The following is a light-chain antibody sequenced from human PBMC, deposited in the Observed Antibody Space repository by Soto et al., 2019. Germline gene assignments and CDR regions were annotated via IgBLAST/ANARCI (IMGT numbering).Light chain of an antibody. CDR1: QSVSSSY. CDR2: GAS. CDR3: HQRSNWPPT. V-gene: IGKV3D-20*02. Sequence: VLTQSPGTLSLSPGSRATLSCRASQSVSSSYLAWYQQKPGQAPRLLIYGASTRATGVSDRFSGSGSGTDFTLTISSLQPEDFAVYYCHQRSNWPPTFGGGTKVDI. J-gene: IGKJ4*01.